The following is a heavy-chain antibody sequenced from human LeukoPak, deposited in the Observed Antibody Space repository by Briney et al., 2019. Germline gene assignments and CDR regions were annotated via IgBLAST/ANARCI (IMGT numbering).Heavy chain of an antibody. CDR3: ARSVAAAGSPDY. D-gene: IGHD6-13*01. V-gene: IGHV3-21*01. CDR1: GFTVSSNY. Sequence: GSLRLSCAASGFTVSSNYMSWVRQAPGKGLEWVSSISSSSSYIYHADSVKGRFTISRDNAKNSLYLQMNSLRAEDTAVYYCARSVAAAGSPDYWGQGTLVTVSS. J-gene: IGHJ4*02. CDR2: ISSSSSYI.